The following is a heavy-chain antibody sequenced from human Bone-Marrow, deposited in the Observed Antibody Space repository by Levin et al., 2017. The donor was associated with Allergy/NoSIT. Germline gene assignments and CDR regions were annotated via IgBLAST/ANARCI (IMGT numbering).Heavy chain of an antibody. CDR1: GGTFTRYG. J-gene: IGHJ4*02. CDR2: IIPVFGTT. Sequence: PGESLKISCKASGGTFTRYGINWVRQAPGQGLEWMGGIIPVFGTTDFAQKFQGRVTITADESTSTAYMELSGLRSEDTAIYFCTRHLGYCDKTNCSPWGYWGQGTLVIVSS. V-gene: IGHV1-69*01. D-gene: IGHD2-15*01. CDR3: TRHLGYCDKTNCSPWGY.